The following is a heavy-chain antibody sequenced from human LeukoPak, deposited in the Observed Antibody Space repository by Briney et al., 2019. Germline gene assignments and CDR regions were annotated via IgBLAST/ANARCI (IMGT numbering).Heavy chain of an antibody. J-gene: IGHJ3*02. V-gene: IGHV3-23*01. Sequence: PGGSLRLSCAASGFTFNSYAMSWVRQAPGKGLEWVSAISGSGGSTYYADSVKGRFTISRDNSKNTLYLQMNSLRAEDTAVYYCAKCYYDSSGYYFGASDIWGQGTMVTVSS. D-gene: IGHD3-22*01. CDR3: AKCYYDSSGYYFGASDI. CDR1: GFTFNSYA. CDR2: ISGSGGST.